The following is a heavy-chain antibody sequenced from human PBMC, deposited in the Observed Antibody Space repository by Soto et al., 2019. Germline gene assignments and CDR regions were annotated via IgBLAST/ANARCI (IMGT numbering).Heavy chain of an antibody. CDR3: ARVGNYYDSSGYRPFDY. Sequence: QVQLQESGPGLVKPSETLSLTCTVSGGSVSSGSYYWSWIRQPPGKGLEWIGYIYYSWSTNYNPSLKSRVTISVDTSKNQFSLKLSSVTAADTAVYYCARVGNYYDSSGYRPFDYWGQGTLVTVSS. V-gene: IGHV4-61*01. D-gene: IGHD3-22*01. CDR1: GGSVSSGSYY. J-gene: IGHJ4*02. CDR2: IYYSWST.